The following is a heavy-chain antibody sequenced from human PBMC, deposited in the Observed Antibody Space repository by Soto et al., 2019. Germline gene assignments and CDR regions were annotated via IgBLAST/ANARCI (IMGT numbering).Heavy chain of an antibody. Sequence: SETLSLTCTVSGGSISSSSYYWVWIRQPPGKGLEWIGSIYYSGSTYYNPSLKRRVTISVDTSKNQFSLKLSSVTATDTAVYSCARHFSGGNYLKYIAARGPFDYWGQGTLVTVSS. CDR1: GGSISSSSYY. CDR3: ARHFSGGNYLKYIAARGPFDY. D-gene: IGHD6-6*01. CDR2: IYYSGST. V-gene: IGHV4-39*01. J-gene: IGHJ4*02.